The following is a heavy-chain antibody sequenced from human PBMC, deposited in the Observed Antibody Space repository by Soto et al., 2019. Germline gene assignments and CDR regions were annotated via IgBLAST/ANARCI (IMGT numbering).Heavy chain of an antibody. Sequence: GGSLRLSCAGSGFTFGTYSMNWVRQAAGKGLEWIAYISYDSDTIQYADSVKGRFTISRDNSKNTLYLQMNSLRAEDTAVYFCAKALYGSSSPYYYGMDVWGQGTTVTVSS. D-gene: IGHD6-6*01. V-gene: IGHV3-48*01. J-gene: IGHJ6*02. CDR2: ISYDSDTI. CDR3: AKALYGSSSPYYYGMDV. CDR1: GFTFGTYS.